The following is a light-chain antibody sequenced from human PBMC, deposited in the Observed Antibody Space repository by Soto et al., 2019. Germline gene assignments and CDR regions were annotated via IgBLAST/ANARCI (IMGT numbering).Light chain of an antibody. Sequence: DIVMTQSPDSLAVSLGERATINCKSSQSVLYSSNNKNYLAWYQQKPGQPPKLLIYWATTRESGVPDRFSGSGSGTDSTTTISSLQAEDVAVYYCQQYYSSWTFGQGTKVEIK. CDR2: WAT. CDR1: QSVLYSSNNKNY. CDR3: QQYYSSWT. J-gene: IGKJ1*01. V-gene: IGKV4-1*01.